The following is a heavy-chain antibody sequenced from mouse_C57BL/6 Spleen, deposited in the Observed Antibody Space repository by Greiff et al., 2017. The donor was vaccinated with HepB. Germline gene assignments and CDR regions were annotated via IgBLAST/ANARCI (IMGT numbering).Heavy chain of an antibody. CDR3: ARCGDYDCYPARFAY. J-gene: IGHJ3*01. D-gene: IGHD2-3*01. Sequence: VQLQQSGPELVKPGASVKISCKASGYSFTDYNMNWVKQSNGKSLEWIGVINPNYGTTSYNQKFKGKATLTVDKSSSTAYMQLNSLTSEDSAVYYWARCGDYDCYPARFAYWGQGTLVTVSS. CDR1: GYSFTDYN. V-gene: IGHV1-39*01. CDR2: INPNYGTT.